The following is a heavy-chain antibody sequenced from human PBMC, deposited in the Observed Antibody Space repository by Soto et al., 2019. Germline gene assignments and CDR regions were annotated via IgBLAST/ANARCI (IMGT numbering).Heavy chain of an antibody. CDR3: AKDQGSSWYEIDY. D-gene: IGHD6-13*01. V-gene: IGHV3-30*18. J-gene: IGHJ4*02. CDR2: ISYVGNDK. CDR1: GFTFSNFG. Sequence: TGGSLRLSCAASGFTFSNFGMHWVRQAPGKGLAWVAGISYVGNDKYYADSVKGRFTISRDNSKNTLYLQMNSLRAEDTAVYYCAKDQGSSWYEIDYWGQGTLVTVSS.